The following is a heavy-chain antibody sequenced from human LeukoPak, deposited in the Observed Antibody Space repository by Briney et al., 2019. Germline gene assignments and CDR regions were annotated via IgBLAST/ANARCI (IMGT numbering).Heavy chain of an antibody. CDR1: GFSLSTSGMC. Sequence: SGPALVNPTQTLTLTCTFSGFSLSTSGMCVSWIRQPPGKALEWLARIDWDDDKYYSTSLKTRLTISKDTSKNQVVLTMTNMDPVDTATYYCARSLVVPAASDYYYYGMDVWGQGTTVTVSS. CDR3: ARSLVVPAASDYYYYGMDV. J-gene: IGHJ6*02. D-gene: IGHD2-2*01. V-gene: IGHV2-70*11. CDR2: IDWDDDK.